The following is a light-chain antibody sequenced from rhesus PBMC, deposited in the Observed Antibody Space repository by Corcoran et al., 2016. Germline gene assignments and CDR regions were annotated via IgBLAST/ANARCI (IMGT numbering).Light chain of an antibody. Sequence: DIQMTQSPSSVSASVGDRVTITCRASQGISSYLAWYQQKPGKFPKLLIYKASTLQSGVPSRFSGSGSGTDFTLTISSLQPEDFATYYCQHGYGTPYSFGQGTKVEIK. CDR1: QGISSY. CDR2: KAS. CDR3: QHGYGTPYS. V-gene: IGKV1-25*01. J-gene: IGKJ2*01.